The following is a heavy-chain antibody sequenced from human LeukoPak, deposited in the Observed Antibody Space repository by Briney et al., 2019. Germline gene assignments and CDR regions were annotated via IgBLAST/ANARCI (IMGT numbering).Heavy chain of an antibody. V-gene: IGHV3-30*02. CDR3: ANAMLSRSFFLDY. J-gene: IGHJ4*02. Sequence: GGSLRLSCGASGFTFSSYGMHWVRQAPGKGLEWVAFIRYDGSNKYYADSVKGRFTISRDNSKNTLYLQMNSLRAEDTAVYYCANAMLSRSFFLDYWGQGTLVTVSS. CDR1: GFTFSSYG. D-gene: IGHD2-8*01. CDR2: IRYDGSNK.